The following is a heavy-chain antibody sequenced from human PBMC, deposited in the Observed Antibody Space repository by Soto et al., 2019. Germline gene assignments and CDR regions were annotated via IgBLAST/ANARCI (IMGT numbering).Heavy chain of an antibody. CDR2: FDPEDGET. Sequence: ASVKVSCKVSGYTLTELSMHWVRQAPGKGLEWMGGFDPEDGETIYAQKFQGRVTMTEGTSTDTAYMELSSLRSEDTAVYYCASLTVTQDYYYYMDVWGKGTTVTVSS. CDR3: ASLTVTQDYYYYMDV. J-gene: IGHJ6*03. D-gene: IGHD4-4*01. CDR1: GYTLTELS. V-gene: IGHV1-24*01.